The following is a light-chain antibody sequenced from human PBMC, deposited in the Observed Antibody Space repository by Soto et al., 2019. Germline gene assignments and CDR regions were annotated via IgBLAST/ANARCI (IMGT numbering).Light chain of an antibody. V-gene: IGKV1-39*01. Sequence: DIQMTQSQSSLSTFVRDRVTITCPASQSISSSLNWYQQKPGKAPKLLIYDASGLQSGVPSRFSGSGSGTDFSLTIDSLQPEHSATYYCQQSYSNPRTFGHGTRLAIK. CDR1: QSISSS. CDR3: QQSYSNPRT. CDR2: DAS. J-gene: IGKJ5*01.